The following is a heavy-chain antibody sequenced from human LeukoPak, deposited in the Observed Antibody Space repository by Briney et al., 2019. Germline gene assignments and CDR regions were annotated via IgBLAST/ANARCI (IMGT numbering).Heavy chain of an antibody. D-gene: IGHD5-24*01. CDR1: GYTFTIYG. J-gene: IGHJ5*01. Sequence: GASVTVSCKGAGYTFTIYGFSWVRQAPGQGRERIGWISAYSGNKKYGQRFQDRLTMTTDASTSTSYMELRSLGSDDTAVYYCARDVGSGDGHNLDSWGHGTLVIVSS. V-gene: IGHV1-18*01. CDR3: ARDVGSGDGHNLDS. CDR2: ISAYSGNK.